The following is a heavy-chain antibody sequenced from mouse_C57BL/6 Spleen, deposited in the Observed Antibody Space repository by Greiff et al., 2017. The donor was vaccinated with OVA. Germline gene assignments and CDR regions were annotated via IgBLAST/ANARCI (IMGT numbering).Heavy chain of an antibody. D-gene: IGHD1-1*01. CDR1: GYTFTSYW. Sequence: VQLQQPGAELVRPGSSVKLSCKASGYTFTSYWMHWVKQRPIQGLEWIGNIDPSDSETHYNQKFKDKATLTVDKSSSTAYMQLSGLTSEDSAVYDCARGGNYYGSSTWFAYWGQGTLVTVSA. CDR2: IDPSDSET. V-gene: IGHV1-52*01. J-gene: IGHJ3*01. CDR3: ARGGNYYGSSTWFAY.